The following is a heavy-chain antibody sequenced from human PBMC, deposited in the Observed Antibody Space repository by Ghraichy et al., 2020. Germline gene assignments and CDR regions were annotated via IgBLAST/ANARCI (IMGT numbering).Heavy chain of an antibody. Sequence: GGSLRLSCAASGFTLSSYPMHWVRQAPGKGLEWVAVMFSDENNKYYGDSVKGRFAISRDNSKNTLDLQMNSLRPEDTAVYYCARGRNGLDGWGQGTTVAVSS. CDR2: MFSDENNK. V-gene: IGHV3-30*09. J-gene: IGHJ6*02. CDR1: GFTLSSYP. CDR3: ARGRNGLDG.